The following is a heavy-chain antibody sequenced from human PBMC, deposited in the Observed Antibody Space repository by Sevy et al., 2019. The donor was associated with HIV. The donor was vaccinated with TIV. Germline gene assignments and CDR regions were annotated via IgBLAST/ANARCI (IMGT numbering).Heavy chain of an antibody. CDR3: GKCTLWVYDPTNRKCGMDV. V-gene: IGHV1-18*01. Sequence: ASVKVSCKASGYNYINYGISWVRLAPGQGLEWVGGSSPFTGSPNYPQKLQDRVTVTTDTATNTAYMELRNLRSDDTAVYYCGKCTLWVYDPTNRKCGMDVWGQGTTVTVSS. D-gene: IGHD5-12*01. CDR1: GYNYINYG. J-gene: IGHJ6*02. CDR2: SSPFTGSP.